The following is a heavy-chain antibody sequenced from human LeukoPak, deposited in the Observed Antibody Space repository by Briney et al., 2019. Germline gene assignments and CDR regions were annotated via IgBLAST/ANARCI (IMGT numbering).Heavy chain of an antibody. Sequence: GGSLRLPCAASGFTVSSYAMHWVRQPIGKGLEWVSALGIAGDTFYPGSVKGRFTISRENARNSLYLQMNSLRAEDTAMYYCARQVQSHGNFDSWGQGTLVTVSS. CDR2: LGIAGDT. CDR3: ARQVQSHGNFDS. CDR1: GFTVSSYA. V-gene: IGHV3-13*01. J-gene: IGHJ4*02. D-gene: IGHD1-26*01.